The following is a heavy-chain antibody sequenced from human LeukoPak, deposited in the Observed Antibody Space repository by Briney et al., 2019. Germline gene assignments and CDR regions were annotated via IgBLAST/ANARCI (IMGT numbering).Heavy chain of an antibody. D-gene: IGHD6-19*01. CDR3: ARVGVGGSGWWANWFDP. J-gene: IGHJ5*02. V-gene: IGHV1-46*01. CDR2: INPSGGST. Sequence: ASVTVSCKASGYTFTSYYMHWVRQAPGQGLEWMGIINPSGGSTSYAQKFQGRVTMTRDTSTSTVYMELSSLRSEDTAVYYCARVGVGGSGWWANWFDPWGQGTLVTVSS. CDR1: GYTFTSYY.